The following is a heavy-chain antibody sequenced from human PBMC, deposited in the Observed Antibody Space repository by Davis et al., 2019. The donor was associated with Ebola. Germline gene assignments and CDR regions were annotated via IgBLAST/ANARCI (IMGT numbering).Heavy chain of an antibody. D-gene: IGHD6-19*01. CDR2: ISWNSGSI. CDR3: ARDLETLWYSSAFDY. CDR1: GFTFDDYA. Sequence: PGGSLRLSCAASGFTFDDYAMHWVRQAPGKGLEWVSGISWNSGSIGYADSVKGRFTISRDNAKNSLYLQMNSLRAEDTAVYYCARDLETLWYSSAFDYWGQGTLVTVSS. J-gene: IGHJ4*02. V-gene: IGHV3-9*01.